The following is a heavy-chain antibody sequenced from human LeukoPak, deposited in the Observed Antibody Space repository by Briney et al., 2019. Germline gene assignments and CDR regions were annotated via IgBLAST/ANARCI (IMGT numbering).Heavy chain of an antibody. Sequence: GGSLRLSCAASGFTFSSYEMNWVRQAPGKGLEWVSYISSSGSTIYYADSVKGRFTIPRDNAKNSLYLQMNSLRAEDTAVYYCARGSVDTAMAGDYWGQGTLVTVSS. CDR2: ISSSGSTI. CDR3: ARGSVDTAMAGDY. CDR1: GFTFSSYE. V-gene: IGHV3-48*03. J-gene: IGHJ4*02. D-gene: IGHD5-18*01.